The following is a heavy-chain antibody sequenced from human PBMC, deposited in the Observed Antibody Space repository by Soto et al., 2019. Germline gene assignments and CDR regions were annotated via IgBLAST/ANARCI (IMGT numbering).Heavy chain of an antibody. CDR2: IYRSGST. CDR3: ARDRSLWHPFDN. D-gene: IGHD1-26*01. CDR1: GDSIGNYY. Sequence: SETLSLTCTVSGDSIGNYYWSWIRQPPGKGLEWIGYIYRSGSTKYSPSLKSRATISLDTPKNQFSLKLTSVTAADTAVYYCARDRSLWHPFDNWGQGTLVTSPQ. V-gene: IGHV4-59*01. J-gene: IGHJ4*02.